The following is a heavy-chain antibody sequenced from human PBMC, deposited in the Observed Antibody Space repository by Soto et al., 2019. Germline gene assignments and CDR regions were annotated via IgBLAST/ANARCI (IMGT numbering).Heavy chain of an antibody. CDR1: GSTFSSYA. Sequence: ASVKVSCKASGSTFSSYAISWVRQAPGQGLEWMGGIIPIFGTTNYAQKFQGRVTFTADDSTSTAYMELSSLRSDDTAVYYCAREAASRYCSGGKCYSYNYYGVDVWGQGTTVTVSS. V-gene: IGHV1-69*13. CDR3: AREAASRYCSGGKCYSYNYYGVDV. CDR2: IIPIFGTT. D-gene: IGHD2-15*01. J-gene: IGHJ6*02.